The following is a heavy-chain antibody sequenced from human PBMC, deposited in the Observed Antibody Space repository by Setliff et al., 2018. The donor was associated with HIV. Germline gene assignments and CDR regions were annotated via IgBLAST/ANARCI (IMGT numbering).Heavy chain of an antibody. CDR1: GFTFSNYW. V-gene: IGHV3-7*01. CDR3: ARDVAVAGTEF. D-gene: IGHD6-19*01. J-gene: IGHJ4*02. CDR2: INQDGSEK. Sequence: GSLRLSCAASGFTFSNYWMSWVRQAPRKGLEWVAHINQDGSEKNHVDSVKGRFTISRDNAKNSLYLQMNSLRAEDTAVYFCARDVAVAGTEFWGQGTQVTVSS.